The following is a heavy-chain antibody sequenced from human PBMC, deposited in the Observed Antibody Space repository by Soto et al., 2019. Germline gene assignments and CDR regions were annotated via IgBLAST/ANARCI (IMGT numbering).Heavy chain of an antibody. CDR3: ARGTVGYCSSTSCSNYYYYGMDV. V-gene: IGHV3-21*01. Sequence: EVQLVESGGGLVKPGGSLRLSCAASGFTFSSYSMNWVRQAPGKGLEWVSSISSSSTYIYYADSVKGRFTISRDNAKNSLYLQMNSLRDEDTTVYYCARGTVGYCSSTSCSNYYYYGMDVWGQGTTVTVSS. CDR2: ISSSSTYI. D-gene: IGHD2-2*01. J-gene: IGHJ6*02. CDR1: GFTFSSYS.